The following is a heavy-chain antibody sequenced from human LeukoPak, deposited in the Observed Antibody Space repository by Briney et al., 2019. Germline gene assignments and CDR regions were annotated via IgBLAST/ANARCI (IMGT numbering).Heavy chain of an antibody. V-gene: IGHV4-4*07. Sequence: SETLSLTCTVSGGSISSDYWSWIRQPDGKGLEWIGRIYTSGSTNYNPSLKSRVSMSVDTSTNQFSLKLSSVTAADTAVYYCARDSLVHPNRWFDPWGQGALVIVSS. CDR3: ARDSLVHPNRWFDP. CDR1: GGSISSDY. D-gene: IGHD6-13*01. CDR2: IYTSGST. J-gene: IGHJ5*02.